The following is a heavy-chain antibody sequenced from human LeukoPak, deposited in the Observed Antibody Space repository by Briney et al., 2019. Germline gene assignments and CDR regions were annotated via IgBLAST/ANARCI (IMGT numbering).Heavy chain of an antibody. CDR1: GLTFDNYD. CDR3: AKRVWLSYYYYFDY. D-gene: IGHD3-3*01. CDR2: INGSGGST. J-gene: IGHJ4*02. V-gene: IGHV3-23*01. Sequence: EGPLRLSCVDFGLTFDNYDMYWVRQAPGKRLEWVSAINGSGGSTYYSDSVKGRFTISRDNSQYTLNLQLISLRAEATADYYVAKRVWLSYYYYFDYWGQGTLVTVSS.